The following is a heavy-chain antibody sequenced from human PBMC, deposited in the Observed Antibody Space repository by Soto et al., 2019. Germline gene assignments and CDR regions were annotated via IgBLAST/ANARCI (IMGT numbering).Heavy chain of an antibody. Sequence: QVQLVESGGGVVQPGRSLRLSCAASGFTLSSYGMHWVRQAPGKGLEWVAVISYDGSNKYYADSVKGRFTISRDNSKNTLYLQMNSLRAEDTAVYYCAKANYYDSSGYYDGYFDYWGQGTLVTVSS. J-gene: IGHJ4*02. CDR2: ISYDGSNK. CDR3: AKANYYDSSGYYDGYFDY. CDR1: GFTLSSYG. D-gene: IGHD3-22*01. V-gene: IGHV3-30*18.